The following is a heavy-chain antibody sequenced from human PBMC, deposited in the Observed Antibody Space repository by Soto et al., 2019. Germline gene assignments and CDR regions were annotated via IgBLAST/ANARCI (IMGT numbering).Heavy chain of an antibody. V-gene: IGHV3-48*03. J-gene: IGHJ6*02. CDR2: ISSSGSTI. D-gene: IGHD3-9*01. CDR3: ARDESYDILTSYYGMDV. CDR1: GFTFSSNE. Sequence: GGSLRPSCAASGFTFSSNEMNWVRQAPGKGLEWVSYISSSGSTIYYADSVKGRFTISRDNAKYSLYLQMISLRAEDKAVYYCARDESYDILTSYYGMDVWGQGTTVTVSS.